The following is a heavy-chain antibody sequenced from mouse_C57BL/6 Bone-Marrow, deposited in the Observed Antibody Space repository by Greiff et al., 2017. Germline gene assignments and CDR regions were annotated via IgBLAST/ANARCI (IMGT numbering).Heavy chain of an antibody. CDR1: GYTFTSYW. V-gene: IGHV1-69*01. D-gene: IGHD4-1*01. J-gene: IGHJ2*01. CDR2: IDPSDSYT. CDR3: ARESNWDYGDY. Sequence: QVQLQQPGAELVMPGASVKLSCKASGYTFTSYWMHWVKQRPGQGLEWIGEIDPSDSYTNYNQKFKGKSTLTVDKSSSTAYMQLSSLTSEYSAVYYCARESNWDYGDYWGQGTTLTVSS.